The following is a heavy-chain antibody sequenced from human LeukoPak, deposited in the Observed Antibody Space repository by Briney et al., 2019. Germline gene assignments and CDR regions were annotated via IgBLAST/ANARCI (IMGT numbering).Heavy chain of an antibody. V-gene: IGHV3-66*04. CDR2: IYSGGST. CDR1: GFTFSSYA. D-gene: IGHD1-26*01. J-gene: IGHJ6*02. CDR3: ARRPVGATPSWEDYYYYGMDV. Sequence: GGSLRLSCAASGFTFSSYAMSWVRQAPGKGLEWVSVIYSGGSTYYADSVKGRFTISRDNSKNTLYLQMNSLRAEDTAVYYCARRPVGATPSWEDYYYYGMDVWGQGTTVTVSS.